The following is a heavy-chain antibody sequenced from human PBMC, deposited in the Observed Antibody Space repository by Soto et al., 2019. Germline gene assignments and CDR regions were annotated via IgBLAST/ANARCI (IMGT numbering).Heavy chain of an antibody. V-gene: IGHV4-39*01. Sequence: SETLSLTCTVSGGSISGYYWTWIRQPPGKGLEWVGSLFYGGTTDYNPSLKSRLTMSLDTSKNHFSLKLRSVTAADTAVYYCARHRGPAPVYWGQGTLVTVSS. D-gene: IGHD3-10*01. CDR2: LFYGGTT. CDR3: ARHRGPAPVY. CDR1: GGSISGYY. J-gene: IGHJ4*02.